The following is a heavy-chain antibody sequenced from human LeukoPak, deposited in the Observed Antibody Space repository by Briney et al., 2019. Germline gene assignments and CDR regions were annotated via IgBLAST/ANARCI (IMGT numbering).Heavy chain of an antibody. Sequence: PETLSLTCAVYGGSFSGYYWSWICQPPGKRLGWVGEINHSGSTNSNPSLKSRVTISVDTSKNQFSLRLNSVTAADTAFYYCASVGYCGYGVLDYWGQGTLVTISS. J-gene: IGHJ4*02. CDR3: ASVGYCGYGVLDY. CDR1: GGSFSGYY. CDR2: INHSGST. V-gene: IGHV4-34*01. D-gene: IGHD5-12*01.